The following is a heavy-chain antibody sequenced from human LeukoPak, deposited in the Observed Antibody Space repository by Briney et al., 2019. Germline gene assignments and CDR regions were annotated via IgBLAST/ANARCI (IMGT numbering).Heavy chain of an antibody. CDR2: INPNSGGT. D-gene: IGHD6-13*01. J-gene: IGHJ5*02. CDR1: GYTFTGYY. V-gene: IGHV1-2*06. CDR3: ARGGPAAGTKYNWFGP. Sequence: ASVKVSCKASGYTFTGYYMHWVRQAPGQGLEWMGRINPNSGGTNYAQKFQGRVTMTRDTSINTAYMELRRLKSDDTAVYFCARGGPAAGTKYNWFGPWGQGTLVTVSS.